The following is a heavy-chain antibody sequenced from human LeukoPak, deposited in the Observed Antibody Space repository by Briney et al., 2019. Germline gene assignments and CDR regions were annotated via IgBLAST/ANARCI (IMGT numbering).Heavy chain of an antibody. CDR1: GDSVSSNSAA. Sequence: SQTLSLTCGISGDSVSSNSAAWIWIRQSPSRGREWLARTYYRSKWYNDYAVSVQSRITINSDTSRNQFSLQLNSVTPEDTAVYYCVRTLGYGIDVWGRGTAVTVSS. J-gene: IGHJ6*02. CDR3: VRTLGYGIDV. V-gene: IGHV6-1*01. D-gene: IGHD7-27*01. CDR2: TYYRSKWYN.